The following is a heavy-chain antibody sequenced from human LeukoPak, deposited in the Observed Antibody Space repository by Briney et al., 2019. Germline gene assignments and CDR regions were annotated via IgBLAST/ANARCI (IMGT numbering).Heavy chain of an antibody. CDR3: ARVLGWGSMSPHPFEL. J-gene: IGHJ3*01. V-gene: IGHV1-2*02. CDR1: GYTFTGYD. CDR2: INPNSGGT. Sequence: ASVKVSCKASGYTFTGYDMHWVRQAPGQGLEWMGWINPNSGGTNYAQKFQGRVTMTRDTSISTAYMELSRLRSDDTAVYYCARVLGWGSMSPHPFELWGRGTSDRVSS. D-gene: IGHD2/OR15-2a*01.